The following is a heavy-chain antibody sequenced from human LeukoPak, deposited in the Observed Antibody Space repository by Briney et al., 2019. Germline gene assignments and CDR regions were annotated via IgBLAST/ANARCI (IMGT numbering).Heavy chain of an antibody. V-gene: IGHV4-34*01. CDR2: INHSGST. CDR1: GGSFSGYY. D-gene: IGHD3-22*01. Sequence: SSETLSLTCAVYGGSFSGYYWSWIRQPPGKGLEWIGEINHSGSTNYNPSLKSRVTISVDTSKNQFSLKLSPVTAADTAVYYCARAPRITMIVVVITGAFDIWGQGTMVTVSS. J-gene: IGHJ3*02. CDR3: ARAPRITMIVVVITGAFDI.